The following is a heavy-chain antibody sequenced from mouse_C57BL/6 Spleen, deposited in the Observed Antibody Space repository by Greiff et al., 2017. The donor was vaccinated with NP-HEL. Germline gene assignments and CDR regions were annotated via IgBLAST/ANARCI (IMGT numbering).Heavy chain of an antibody. CDR3: AREDITTVVSYFDY. J-gene: IGHJ2*01. CDR2: IYPGDGDT. Sequence: QVQLQQSGPELVKPGASVKISCKASGYAFSSSWMNWVKQRPGKGLEWIGRIYPGDGDTNYNGKFKGKATLTADKSSSTAYMQLSSLTSEDSAVYFCAREDITTVVSYFDYWGQGTTLTVSS. V-gene: IGHV1-82*01. D-gene: IGHD1-1*01. CDR1: GYAFSSSW.